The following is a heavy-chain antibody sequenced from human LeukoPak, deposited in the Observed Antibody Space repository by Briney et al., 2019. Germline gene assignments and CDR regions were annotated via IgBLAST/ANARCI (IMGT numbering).Heavy chain of an antibody. D-gene: IGHD3-10*01. Sequence: GGSLRLSCAASGFTFSSYWMHWVRQAPGKGLVWVSRINSDGSSTSYADSVKGRFTISRDNAKNTLYLQMNSLRAEDTAVYYCARGPVRGIIAYWGQGTLVTVSS. CDR1: GFTFSSYW. J-gene: IGHJ4*02. CDR3: ARGPVRGIIAY. V-gene: IGHV3-74*01. CDR2: INSDGSST.